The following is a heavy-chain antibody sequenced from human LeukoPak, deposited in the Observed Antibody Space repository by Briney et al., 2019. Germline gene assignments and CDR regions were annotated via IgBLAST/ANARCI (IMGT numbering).Heavy chain of an antibody. CDR2: INHSGST. J-gene: IGHJ4*02. D-gene: IGHD3-22*01. Sequence: SETLSLTCAVYGGSFSGYYWSWIRQPPGKGLEWIGEINHSGSTNYNPSLKSRVTISVDTSKNQFSLKLSSVTAADTAAYYCARVDYYDSSGYFDYWGQGTLVTVSS. CDR3: ARVDYYDSSGYFDY. CDR1: GGSFSGYY. V-gene: IGHV4-34*01.